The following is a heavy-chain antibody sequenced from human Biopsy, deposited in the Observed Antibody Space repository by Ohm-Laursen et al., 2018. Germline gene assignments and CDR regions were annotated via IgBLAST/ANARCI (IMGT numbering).Heavy chain of an antibody. D-gene: IGHD2-2*01. CDR2: MIPNSGKT. CDR1: GYSFTTYD. J-gene: IGHJ6*02. Sequence: GASVKVSCKASGYSFTTYDVNWVRQARGQGLEWMGGMIPNSGKTGYAQRFQGRVTLTMNTSIGTAYMELSGLRSEDTAVYYCARDYQPKIMTIHYYYYGMDVWGLGTTVTVSS. CDR3: ARDYQPKIMTIHYYYYGMDV. V-gene: IGHV1-8*01.